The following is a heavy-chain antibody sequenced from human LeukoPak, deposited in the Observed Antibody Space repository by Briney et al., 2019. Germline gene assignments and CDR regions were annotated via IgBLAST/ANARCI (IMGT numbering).Heavy chain of an antibody. Sequence: GSVKVSCKASGYTFTSYYMHWVRQAPGQGLEWMGIINPSGGSTSYAQKFQGRVTMTRDMSTSTVYMELSSLRSEDTAVYYCAREPGGSYYMDVWGQGTTVTVSS. J-gene: IGHJ6*03. CDR3: AREPGGSYYMDV. V-gene: IGHV1-46*01. D-gene: IGHD1-26*01. CDR2: INPSGGST. CDR1: GYTFTSYY.